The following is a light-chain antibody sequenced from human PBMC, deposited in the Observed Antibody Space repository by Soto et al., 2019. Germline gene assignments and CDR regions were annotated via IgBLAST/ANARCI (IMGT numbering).Light chain of an antibody. Sequence: DIQMTQSPSSLSASVGDRVTITCRASQGISNYLAWYQQKAGKVPKLLIYAASTLQSGVPSRFSGSGSGTDFTLTISSLQPEDIATYYCQKYDSDPPYTFGQGTKLEIK. V-gene: IGKV1-27*01. J-gene: IGKJ2*01. CDR1: QGISNY. CDR3: QKYDSDPPYT. CDR2: AAS.